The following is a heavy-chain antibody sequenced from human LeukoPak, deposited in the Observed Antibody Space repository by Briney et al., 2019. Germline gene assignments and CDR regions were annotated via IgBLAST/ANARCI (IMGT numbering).Heavy chain of an antibody. CDR2: ISSSGSTI. V-gene: IGHV3-11*01. J-gene: IGHJ6*03. CDR3: ARGEFGDYYYFYMDV. CDR1: GFTFSDYY. Sequence: GGSLRLSCAASGFTFSDYYMSWIRQAPGKGLEWVSYISSSGSTIYYADSVKGRFTISRDNAQNSLYLQMNSLRAEDTALYYCARGEFGDYYYFYMDVWGKGTTVTVSS. D-gene: IGHD2/OR15-2a*01.